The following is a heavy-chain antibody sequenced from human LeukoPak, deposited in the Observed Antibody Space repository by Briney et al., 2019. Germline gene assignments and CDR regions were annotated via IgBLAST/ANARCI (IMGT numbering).Heavy chain of an antibody. CDR1: RYTFTDYS. D-gene: IGHD7-27*01. V-gene: IGHV1-2*02. Sequence: ASVKVSCKASRYTFTDYSMHWVRQAPGQGLEWMGWINPNSGGTNNAQKFQGRVTMTRDTSISTAYMELSRLRSDDTAFYYCARGYGTGDFDYWGQGTLVTVSS. J-gene: IGHJ4*02. CDR2: INPNSGGT. CDR3: ARGYGTGDFDY.